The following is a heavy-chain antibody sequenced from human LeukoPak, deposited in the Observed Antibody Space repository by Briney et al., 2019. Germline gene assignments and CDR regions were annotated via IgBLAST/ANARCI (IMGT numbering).Heavy chain of an antibody. CDR3: AREYSSGWYDY. D-gene: IGHD6-19*01. CDR1: GFTFSDYY. V-gene: IGHV3-11*01. Sequence: GGSLRLSCAASGFTFSDYYMSWIRQAPGKGLEWVSYISSSGSTIYYADSVKGRSTISRDNAKNSLYLQMNSLRAEDTAVYYCAREYSSGWYDYWGQGTLVTVSS. J-gene: IGHJ4*02. CDR2: ISSSGSTI.